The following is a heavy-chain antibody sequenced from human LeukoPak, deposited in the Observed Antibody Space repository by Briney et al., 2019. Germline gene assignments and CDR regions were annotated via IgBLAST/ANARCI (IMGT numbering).Heavy chain of an antibody. CDR1: GITFSSYA. J-gene: IGHJ4*02. D-gene: IGHD3-22*01. CDR3: AKDVLVRYYDGSGYYCDS. V-gene: IGHV3-23*01. Sequence: PGGSLRLSCAASGITFSSYAMFWVRQAPGKGLEWVSGISGSGGSTYYADSVKGRFTISRDNSKNTLYLQMSSLRAEDTAVYYCAKDVLVRYYDGSGYYCDSWGQGTLVTVSS. CDR2: ISGSGGST.